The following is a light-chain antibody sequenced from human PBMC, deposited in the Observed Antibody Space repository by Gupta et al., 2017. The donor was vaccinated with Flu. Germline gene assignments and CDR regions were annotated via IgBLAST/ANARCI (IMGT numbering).Light chain of an antibody. CDR3: QQSYSTPLT. Sequence: GDRVTLTCRASQSIINYLNWYQQKPGKAPQLLIYAASSLQTRVPSRFSGSGSGTDFTLTISSLQPEDFATYYCQQSYSTPLTFGGGTKVEIK. CDR1: QSIINY. CDR2: AAS. V-gene: IGKV1-39*01. J-gene: IGKJ4*01.